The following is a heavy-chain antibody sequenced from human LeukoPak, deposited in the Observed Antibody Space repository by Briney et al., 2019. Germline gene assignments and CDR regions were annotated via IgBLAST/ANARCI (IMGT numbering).Heavy chain of an antibody. D-gene: IGHD5-24*01. V-gene: IGHV4-38-2*02. J-gene: IGHJ4*02. CDR1: GYSISSGYY. CDR2: IYQSGST. CDR3: ARGSGDGYNFDY. Sequence: SETLSLTCTVSGYSISSGYYWGWIRQPPGKGLEWIGSIYQSGSTCYNPSLKSRVTISVDTSKNQFSLKLSSVTAADTAVYYCARGSGDGYNFDYWGQGTLVTVSS.